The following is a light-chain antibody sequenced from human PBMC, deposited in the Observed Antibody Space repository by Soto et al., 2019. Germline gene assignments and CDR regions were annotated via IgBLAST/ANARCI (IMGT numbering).Light chain of an antibody. J-gene: IGKJ5*01. CDR3: QQYNHWRSIS. Sequence: EILMTHSPATVSVSPGERATLSCRASQSVSRKLAWYQHKPGQAPRLLIYDTSTRAADIPARFSGSGSGTDFTLTISSLQSEDFAVYYCQQYNHWRSISCGQGTRLEIK. CDR2: DTS. V-gene: IGKV3-15*01. CDR1: QSVSRK.